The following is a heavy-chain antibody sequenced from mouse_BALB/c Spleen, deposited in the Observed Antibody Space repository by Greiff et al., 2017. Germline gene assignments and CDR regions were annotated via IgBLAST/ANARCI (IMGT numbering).Heavy chain of an antibody. CDR2: INPGSGGT. Sequence: QVHVKQSGAELVRPGTSVKVSCKASGYAFTNYLIEWVKQRPGQGLEWIGVINPGSGGTNYNEKFKGKATLTADKSSSTAYMQLSSLTSDDSAVYFCARSRLYYAMDYWGQGTSVTVSS. D-gene: IGHD3-2*02. CDR3: ARSRLYYAMDY. CDR1: GYAFTNYL. V-gene: IGHV1-54*03. J-gene: IGHJ4*01.